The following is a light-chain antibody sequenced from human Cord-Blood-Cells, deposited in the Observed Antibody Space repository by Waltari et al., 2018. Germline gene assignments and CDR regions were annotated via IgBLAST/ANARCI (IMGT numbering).Light chain of an antibody. CDR2: DVS. V-gene: IGLV2-14*03. J-gene: IGLJ2*01. CDR1: SSYVGGYNY. Sequence: QAALTQPASVSGSPGQSITIPCTGTSSYVGGYNYVSWYQHHPGKAPKLMIYDVSKRPSGVSNRFSGSKSGNTASLTISGLQAEDEADYYCSSYTSSSSVVFGGGTKLTVL. CDR3: SSYTSSSSVV.